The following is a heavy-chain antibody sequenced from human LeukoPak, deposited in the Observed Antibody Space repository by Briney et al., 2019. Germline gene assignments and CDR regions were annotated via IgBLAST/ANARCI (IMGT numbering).Heavy chain of an antibody. V-gene: IGHV3-23*01. CDR1: GFPFSSYA. CDR3: AKGGDLITYFDY. D-gene: IGHD3-16*01. Sequence: GGSLRLSCSASGFPFSSYAMHWVRQAPGKGLEYVSAISGSGGTPHYADSVKGRFTISRDNSKNTLHLQMNSLRAEDTAVYYCAKGGDLITYFDYWGQGTLVTVSS. CDR2: ISGSGGTP. J-gene: IGHJ4*02.